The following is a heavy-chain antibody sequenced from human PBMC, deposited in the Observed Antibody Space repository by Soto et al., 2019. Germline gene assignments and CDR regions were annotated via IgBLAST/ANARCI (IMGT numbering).Heavy chain of an antibody. V-gene: IGHV4-59*02. CDR2: IYYSGST. Sequence: PSETLSLTCTVSGGSVSSYYWSWIRQPPGKGLEWIGYIYYSGSTNYNPSLKSRVTISVDTSKNQFSLKLSSVTAADTAVYYCAGGIGSGYYMDVWGKGTTVTVSS. D-gene: IGHD1-26*01. CDR1: GGSVSSYY. J-gene: IGHJ6*03. CDR3: AGGIGSGYYMDV.